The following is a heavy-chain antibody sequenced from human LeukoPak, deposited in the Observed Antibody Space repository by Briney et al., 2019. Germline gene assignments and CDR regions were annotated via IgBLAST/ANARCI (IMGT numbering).Heavy chain of an antibody. CDR3: ARGPTRQYFDY. CDR2: IYYSGNT. CDR1: GGSISSTSYY. V-gene: IGHV4-39*07. Sequence: ASETLSLTCTVSGGSISSTSYYWGWIRQPPGRGLEWIGSIYYSGNTYYNPSLKSRVTISVDRSKNQFSLKLSSVTAADTAVYYCARGPTRQYFDYWGQGTLVTVSS. J-gene: IGHJ4*02. D-gene: IGHD6-6*01.